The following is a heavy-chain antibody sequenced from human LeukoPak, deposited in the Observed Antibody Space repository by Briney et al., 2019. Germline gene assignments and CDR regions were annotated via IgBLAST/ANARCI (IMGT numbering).Heavy chain of an antibody. D-gene: IGHD2-15*01. CDR3: AKEKGLHPYYFDY. J-gene: IGHJ4*02. V-gene: IGHV3-30*02. CDR2: IRYDGSNK. CDR1: GFTFSSYG. Sequence: GGSLRLSCAASGFTFSSYGMHWVRQAPGKGLEWVAFIRYDGSNKYYADSMKGRFTISRDNSKNTLYLQMNSLRAEDTAVYYCAKEKGLHPYYFDYWGQGTLVTVSS.